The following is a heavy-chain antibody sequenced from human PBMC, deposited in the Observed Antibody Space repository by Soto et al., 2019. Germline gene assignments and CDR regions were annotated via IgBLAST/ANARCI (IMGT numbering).Heavy chain of an antibody. CDR3: ARQGDMAATPADAFDI. J-gene: IGHJ3*02. V-gene: IGHV5-51*01. CDR1: GRTLFNHG. D-gene: IGHD6-19*01. Sequence: GESLKISCKVSGRTLFNHGLPWVRRMPGKGLEWMGIIYPGDSDARYSPSFAGQVTISVDKSITTAYLHWSSLEASDSAVYYCARQGDMAATPADAFDIWGQGTLVTVSS. CDR2: IYPGDSDA.